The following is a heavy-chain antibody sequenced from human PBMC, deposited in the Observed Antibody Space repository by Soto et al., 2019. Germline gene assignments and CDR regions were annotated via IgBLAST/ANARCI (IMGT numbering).Heavy chain of an antibody. V-gene: IGHV3-23*01. CDR1: GFTFSSYA. D-gene: IGHD1-26*01. Sequence: GGSLRLSCAGSGFTFSSYAMSWVRQAPGKGLEWVSAISGSGGTTYYADSVKGRFTISRDNSKNTLYLQMNSLRAEDTAVYYCAKDLNEVGSYYYYGMDVWGQGTTVTVSS. J-gene: IGHJ6*02. CDR2: ISGSGGTT. CDR3: AKDLNEVGSYYYYGMDV.